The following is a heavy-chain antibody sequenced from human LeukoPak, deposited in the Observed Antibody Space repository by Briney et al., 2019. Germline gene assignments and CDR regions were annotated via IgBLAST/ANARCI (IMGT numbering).Heavy chain of an antibody. J-gene: IGHJ5*02. CDR1: GYTLTELS. CDR2: FDPEDGET. Sequence: GASVRVSCKVSGYTLTELSMHWVRQAPGKGLEWMGGFDPEDGETIYAQKFQGRVTMTEDTSTDTAYMELSSLRSEDTAVYYCATVMYYDFWSAPFDPWGQGTLVTVSS. D-gene: IGHD3-3*01. V-gene: IGHV1-24*01. CDR3: ATVMYYDFWSAPFDP.